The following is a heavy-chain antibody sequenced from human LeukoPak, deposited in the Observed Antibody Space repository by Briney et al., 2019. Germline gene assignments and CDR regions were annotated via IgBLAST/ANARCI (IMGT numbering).Heavy chain of an antibody. CDR2: ISGSGGST. J-gene: IGHJ5*02. D-gene: IGHD6-13*01. V-gene: IGHV3-23*01. CDR1: GFTFSSYA. CDR3: ANPPHIAAAGTDWFDP. Sequence: LAGGSLRLSCAASGFTFSSYAMSWVRQAPGKGLEWVSAISGSGGSTYYADSVKGRFTISRDNSKNTLYLQMNSLRAEDTAVYYCANPPHIAAAGTDWFDPWGQGTLVTVSS.